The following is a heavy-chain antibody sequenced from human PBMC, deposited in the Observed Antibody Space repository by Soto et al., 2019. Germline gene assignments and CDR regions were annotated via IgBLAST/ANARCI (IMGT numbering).Heavy chain of an antibody. J-gene: IGHJ5*02. CDR3: AREGITMGFDP. CDR2: IYHSGST. D-gene: IGHD3-10*01. V-gene: IGHV4-30-2*01. CDR1: CGSIISGGYS. Sequence: SETLSLTCAFSCGSIISGGYSWSWIRQPPGKGLEWIGYIYHSGSTYYNPSLKSRVTISVDRSKNQFSLKLSSVTAADTAVYYCAREGITMGFDPWGQGTLVTSPQ.